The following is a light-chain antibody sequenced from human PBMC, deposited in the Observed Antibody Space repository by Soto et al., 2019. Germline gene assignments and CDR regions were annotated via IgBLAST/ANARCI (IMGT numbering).Light chain of an antibody. V-gene: IGLV4-69*01. J-gene: IGLJ3*02. Sequence: QPVLTQSPSASASLGASVKLTCTLSSEHSTYAIAWHQQQPEKGPRYLMKLNNDGSHTKGDGIPDRFSGSSSGAERYLTISSLQSEDEADYYCQTWVTGPPWVFGGGTQLTVL. CDR3: QTWVTGPPWV. CDR2: LNNDGSH. CDR1: SEHSTYA.